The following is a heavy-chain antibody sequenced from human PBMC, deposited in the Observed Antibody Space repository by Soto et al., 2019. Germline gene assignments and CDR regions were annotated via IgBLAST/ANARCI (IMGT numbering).Heavy chain of an antibody. CDR3: AKEGEHSSGWANYDY. D-gene: IGHD6-19*01. CDR1: GFTFNSYS. CDR2: ISGSGGST. V-gene: IGHV3-23*01. Sequence: GGSLRLSCAVSGFTFNSYSMNWVRQAPGKGLEWVSAISGSGGSTYYADSVKGRFTISRDNSKNTLYLQMNSLRAEDTAVYYCAKEGEHSSGWANYDYWGQGTLVTVSS. J-gene: IGHJ4*02.